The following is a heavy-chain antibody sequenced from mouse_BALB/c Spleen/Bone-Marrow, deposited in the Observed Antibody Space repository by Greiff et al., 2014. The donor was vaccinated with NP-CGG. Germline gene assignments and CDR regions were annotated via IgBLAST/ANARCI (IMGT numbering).Heavy chain of an antibody. V-gene: IGHV5-17*02. D-gene: IGHD1-2*01. CDR1: GFTFSSFG. CDR3: ARGVYGYVKYAMDY. Sequence: EVQVVESGGGLVQPGGSRKLSCAASGFTFSSFGMHWVRQAPEKGLEWVAYISGGSSTIYYAGTVKGRFTISRDNPKNTLFLQMTSLRSEDTAMYYCARGVYGYVKYAMDYWGQGTSVTVSS. J-gene: IGHJ4*01. CDR2: ISGGSSTI.